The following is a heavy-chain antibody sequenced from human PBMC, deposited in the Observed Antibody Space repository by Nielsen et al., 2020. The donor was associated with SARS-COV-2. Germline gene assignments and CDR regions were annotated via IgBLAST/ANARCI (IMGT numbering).Heavy chain of an antibody. D-gene: IGHD3-22*01. V-gene: IGHV1-2*06. Sequence: ASVKVSCKASGYTFTVFGISWVRQAPGQGLEWMGRINPNIGGTDYAQKFQGRLTMTRGASISTAYMELSRLRSDDTAVYYCATHPQTTYDTSGAPSKLDYWGQGTLVTVSS. CDR1: GYTFTVFG. J-gene: IGHJ4*02. CDR2: INPNIGGT. CDR3: ATHPQTTYDTSGAPSKLDY.